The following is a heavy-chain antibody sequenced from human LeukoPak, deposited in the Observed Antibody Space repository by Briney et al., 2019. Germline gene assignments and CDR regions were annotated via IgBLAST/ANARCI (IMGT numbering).Heavy chain of an antibody. CDR3: ARDQGNWNERPFDY. CDR1: GFTFSSYA. CDR2: ISGSGGST. J-gene: IGHJ4*02. D-gene: IGHD1-1*01. Sequence: GGSLRLSCAASGFTFSSYAMSWVRQAPGKGLEWVSAISGSGGSTYYADSVKGRFTISRDNSKNTLYLQMNSLRAEDTAVYYCARDQGNWNERPFDYWGQGTLVTVSS. V-gene: IGHV3-23*01.